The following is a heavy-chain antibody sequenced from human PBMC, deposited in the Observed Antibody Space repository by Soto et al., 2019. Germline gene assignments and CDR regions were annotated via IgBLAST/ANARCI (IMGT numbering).Heavy chain of an antibody. CDR1: GGTFSSYA. CDR3: ARDYRAYCGGDCYPLLFDY. Sequence: SVKVSCKASGGTFSSYAISWVRQAPGQGLEWLGGIIPIFGTANYAQKFQGRVTITADESTSTAYMELSSLRSEDTAVYYCARDYRAYCGGDCYPLLFDYWGQGTLVTVSS. D-gene: IGHD2-21*02. V-gene: IGHV1-69*13. CDR2: IIPIFGTA. J-gene: IGHJ4*02.